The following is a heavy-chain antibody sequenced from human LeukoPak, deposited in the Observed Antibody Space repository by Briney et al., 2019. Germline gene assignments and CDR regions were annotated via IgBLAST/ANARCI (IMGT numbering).Heavy chain of an antibody. Sequence: SETLSLTCTVSGGSISSYYWSWIRQPPGKGLEWIGYIYYSGSTNYNPSLKSRATTSVDTSKNQFSLKLSSVTVADMAVYYCARLARSTRDYSWHFDLWGRGTLVTVSS. CDR3: ARLARSTRDYSWHFDL. V-gene: IGHV4-59*08. J-gene: IGHJ2*01. CDR2: IYYSGST. D-gene: IGHD4-17*01. CDR1: GGSISSYY.